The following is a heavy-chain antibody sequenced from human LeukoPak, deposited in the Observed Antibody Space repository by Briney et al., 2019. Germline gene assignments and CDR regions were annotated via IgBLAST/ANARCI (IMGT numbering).Heavy chain of an antibody. CDR2: MNPINGNT. CDR1: GFTLTNYY. D-gene: IGHD3-10*01. J-gene: IGHJ5*02. CDR3: VRDGEGVAISVNFWFDP. V-gene: IGHV1-8*01. Sequence: GASVKVSCKASGFTLTNYYINWVRQAPGQGLEWMGWMNPINGNTGYARKFQGRVTMTRDTSISTAYMELRSLTSEDTAIYYCVRDGEGVAISVNFWFDPWGQGTLVTVSS.